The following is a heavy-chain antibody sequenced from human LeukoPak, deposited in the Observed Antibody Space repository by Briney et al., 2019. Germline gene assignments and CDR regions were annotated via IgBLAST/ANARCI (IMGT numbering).Heavy chain of an antibody. J-gene: IGHJ4*02. CDR2: ISGSGGST. CDR1: GLTFSSYA. Sequence: LGGSLRLSCVASGLTFSSYAMNWVRQAPGKGLEWVSVISGSGGSTYYADSVKGRFTISRDNSKNTLYLQMNSLRAEDTAVYYCAKRGVSSSWYYFDYWGQGTLVTVSS. D-gene: IGHD6-13*01. CDR3: AKRGVSSSWYYFDY. V-gene: IGHV3-23*01.